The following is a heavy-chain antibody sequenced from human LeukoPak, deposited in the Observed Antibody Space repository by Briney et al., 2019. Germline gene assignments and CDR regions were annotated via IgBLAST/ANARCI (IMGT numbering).Heavy chain of an antibody. D-gene: IGHD3-22*01. CDR2: ISGSGGST. J-gene: IGHJ4*02. CDR3: ARLDDSSGYYPFDY. V-gene: IGHV3-23*01. Sequence: PGGSLRLSCAASGFTFSSYAMSWVRQAPGKGLEWVSAISGSGGSTYYADSVKGRFTISKDNSENTLYLQMNSLRAEDTAVYYCARLDDSSGYYPFDYWGQGTLVTVSS. CDR1: GFTFSSYA.